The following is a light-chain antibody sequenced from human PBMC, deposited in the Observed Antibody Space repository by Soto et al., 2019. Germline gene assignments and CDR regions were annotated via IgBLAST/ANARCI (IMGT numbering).Light chain of an antibody. CDR2: GAS. CDR1: QSVNIY. V-gene: IGKV3D-15*01. CDR3: QQSYRTPHT. Sequence: EIVMTQSPATLSVSPGERATLSCRASQSVNIYLAWYQQKPGQAPRLLIFGASSRATGIPARFSGSGSGTEFNLTISSLQSEDFATYYCQQSYRTPHTFGQGTKLETK. J-gene: IGKJ2*01.